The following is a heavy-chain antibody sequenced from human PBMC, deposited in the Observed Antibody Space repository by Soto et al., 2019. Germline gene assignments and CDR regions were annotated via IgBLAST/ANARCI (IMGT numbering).Heavy chain of an antibody. D-gene: IGHD3-22*01. J-gene: IGHJ4*01. CDR2: IYYGGST. CDR1: GGSISSGGYY. Sequence: SETLSLTCTVSGGSISSGGYYWSWIRQHPGKGLEWIGYIYYGGSTYYNPSLKSRATISGDTSKNQFSLKLSSVTAADTAVYYCARGGYYYENSGQNAYDYWGQGIPVTVSS. V-gene: IGHV4-31*03. CDR3: ARGGYYYENSGQNAYDY.